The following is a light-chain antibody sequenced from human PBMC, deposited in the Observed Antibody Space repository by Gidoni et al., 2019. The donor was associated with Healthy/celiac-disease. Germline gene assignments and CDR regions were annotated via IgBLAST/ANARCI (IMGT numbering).Light chain of an antibody. CDR1: QSISSY. V-gene: IGKV1-39*01. CDR2: AAS. CDR3: QQSYSTPRT. Sequence: DIKMPNSPSSLSASVGDRVTITCRASQSISSYLNWYQQKPGKAPKLLIYAASSLQSGVPSRFSGSGSGTDFTLTISSLQPEDFATYYCQQSYSTPRTFGQGTKLEIK. J-gene: IGKJ2*01.